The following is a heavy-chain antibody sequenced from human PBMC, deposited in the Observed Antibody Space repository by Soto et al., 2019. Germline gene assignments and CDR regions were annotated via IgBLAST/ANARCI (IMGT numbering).Heavy chain of an antibody. Sequence: QLPLQESGSGLVKPSQTLSLTCAVSGGSISSGGSSWGWIRQPPGKGLEWIGYIYHSGRTYSNPSLTGRVTISVDRSTNQSPLKLSSATAAYTAVYYLGRWWMYVHRCDRWGQGTLVTVSS. V-gene: IGHV4-30-2*01. CDR1: GGSISSGGSS. CDR3: GRWWMYVHRCDR. D-gene: IGHD2-8*01. CDR2: IYHSGRT. J-gene: IGHJ5*02.